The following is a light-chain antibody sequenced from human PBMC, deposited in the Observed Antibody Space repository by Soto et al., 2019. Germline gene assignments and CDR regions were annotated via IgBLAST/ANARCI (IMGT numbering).Light chain of an antibody. CDR2: KAS. CDR1: QTISSW. CDR3: QHYNSYSEA. J-gene: IGKJ1*01. Sequence: HMTQSPATLSGSVGDRVTITCRASQTISSWLAWYQQKPGKAPKLLIYKASTLKSGVPSRFSGSGSGTEFTLTISSLQPDDFATYYCQHYNSYSEAFGQGTKMDIK. V-gene: IGKV1-5*03.